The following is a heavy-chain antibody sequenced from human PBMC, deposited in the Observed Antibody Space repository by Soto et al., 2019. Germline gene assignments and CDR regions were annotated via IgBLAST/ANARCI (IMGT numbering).Heavy chain of an antibody. J-gene: IGHJ6*02. CDR2: IVVGSGNT. CDR1: GFTFTSSA. CDR3: AAVSGSSHPHENQYYYYGMDV. V-gene: IGHV1-58*01. D-gene: IGHD1-26*01. Sequence: GASVKVSCKASGFTFTSSAVQWVRQARGQRLEWIGWIVVGSGNTNYAQKFQERVTITRDMSTSTAYMELSSLRSEDTAVYYCAAVSGSSHPHENQYYYYGMDVWGQGTTVTVSS.